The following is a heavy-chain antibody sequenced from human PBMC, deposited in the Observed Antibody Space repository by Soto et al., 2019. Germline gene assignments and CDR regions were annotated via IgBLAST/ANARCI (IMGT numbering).Heavy chain of an antibody. V-gene: IGHV1-69*01. CDR2: IIPIFGTA. J-gene: IGHJ4*02. D-gene: IGHD3-10*01. Sequence: QVQLVQSGAEVKKPGSSVKVSCKASGGTFSSYAISWVRQAPGQGLEWMGGIIPIFGTANYAQKFQGRVTITADESTSPAYMELSSLRSEDTAVYYWARSEFYGSGSDPIDYWGQGTLVTVSS. CDR3: ARSEFYGSGSDPIDY. CDR1: GGTFSSYA.